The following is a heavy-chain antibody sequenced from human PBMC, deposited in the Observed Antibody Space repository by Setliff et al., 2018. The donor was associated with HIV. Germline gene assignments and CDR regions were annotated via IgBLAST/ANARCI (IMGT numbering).Heavy chain of an antibody. CDR2: IHQSGTT. D-gene: IGHD2-15*01. CDR3: GLAMGGHCSDGRCYCFDL. V-gene: IGHV4-38-2*01. J-gene: IGHJ4*02. Sequence: SETLSLTCSVSGYSISSGYYWGWIRHSPGEGLEWIGSIHQSGTTSYSPSLKSRVSISIGRSKNQFSLRLSSVTAADTAVYYCGLAMGGHCSDGRCYCFDLWGQGALVTVSS. CDR1: GYSISSGYY.